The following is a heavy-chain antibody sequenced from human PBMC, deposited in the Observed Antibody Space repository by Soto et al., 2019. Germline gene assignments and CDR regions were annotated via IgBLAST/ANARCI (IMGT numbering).Heavy chain of an antibody. J-gene: IGHJ4*02. CDR3: ARSPIFIAAAGTLDY. CDR2: ISSSSSYT. V-gene: IGHV3-11*06. Sequence: QVQLVESGGGLVKPGGSLRLSCAGSGFTFSDYYMSWIRQAPGKGLEWVSYISSSSSYTNYADSVKGRFTISRDNAKNSLYLQMTSLRAEDTAVYYCARSPIFIAAAGTLDYWGQGTLVTVSS. D-gene: IGHD6-13*01. CDR1: GFTFSDYY.